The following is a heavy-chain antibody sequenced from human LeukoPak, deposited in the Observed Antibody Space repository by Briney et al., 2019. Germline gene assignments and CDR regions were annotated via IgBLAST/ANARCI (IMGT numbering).Heavy chain of an antibody. CDR1: GFTFSSYG. CDR3: AKDRELAFDY. D-gene: IGHD1-1*01. V-gene: IGHV3-30*02. CDR2: IRYDGSNK. J-gene: IGHJ4*02. Sequence: PGGSLRLSCAASGFTFSSYGMHWVRQAPGKGLEWVAFIRYDGSNKYYADSVKGRFTISRDNSKDTLYLQMNSLRAEDTAVYYCAKDRELAFDYWGQGTLVTVSS.